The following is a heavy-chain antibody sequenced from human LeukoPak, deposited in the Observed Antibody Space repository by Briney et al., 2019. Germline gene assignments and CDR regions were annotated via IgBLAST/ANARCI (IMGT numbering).Heavy chain of an antibody. Sequence: PGGSLRLSCAASGFTVSSNFMSWVRQAPGEGLEWVSGISWNSGSIGYADSVKGRFTISRDNAKNSLYLQMNSLRAEDTALYYCAKDGTTINWGQGTLVTVSS. V-gene: IGHV3-9*01. J-gene: IGHJ4*02. CDR2: ISWNSGSI. CDR1: GFTVSSNF. CDR3: AKDGTTIN. D-gene: IGHD4-11*01.